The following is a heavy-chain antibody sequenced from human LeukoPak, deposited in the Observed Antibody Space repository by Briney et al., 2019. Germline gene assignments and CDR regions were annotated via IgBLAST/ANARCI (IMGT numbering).Heavy chain of an antibody. CDR1: VGTFSSYT. Sequence: SVKVSCKASVGTFSSYTISWVRQPPGQGLAWMGRIIPILGIANYAQKFQGRVTITADKSPSTAYMEVSSLRSEDTAVYHCARGVDCSGSLDYWGQGTLVTVSS. CDR3: ARGVDCSGSLDY. D-gene: IGHD3-22*01. CDR2: IIPILGIA. J-gene: IGHJ4*02. V-gene: IGHV1-69*02.